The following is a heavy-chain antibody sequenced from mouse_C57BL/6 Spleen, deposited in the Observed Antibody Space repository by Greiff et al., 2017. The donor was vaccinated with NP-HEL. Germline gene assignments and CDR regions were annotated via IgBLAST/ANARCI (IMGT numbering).Heavy chain of an antibody. CDR3: ARSRLQAY. J-gene: IGHJ3*01. CDR2: IDPSDSYT. Sequence: QVQLQQPGAELVKPGASVKLSCKASGYTFTSYWMQWVKQRPGQGLEWIGEIDPSDSYTNYNQKFKGKATLTVDKSSSTAYMQLSSLTSEDSAVYYCARSRLQAYWGQGTLVTVSA. CDR1: GYTFTSYW. V-gene: IGHV1-50*01. D-gene: IGHD3-2*02.